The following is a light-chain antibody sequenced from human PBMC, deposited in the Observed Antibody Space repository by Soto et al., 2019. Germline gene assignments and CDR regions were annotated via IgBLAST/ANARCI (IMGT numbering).Light chain of an antibody. CDR1: QSVSNY. CDR2: GAS. Sequence: EIVLTQSPATLSLSPGERATLSCRASQSVSNYLAWYQQKPGQAPRLLIYGASNRATGIPARFTGSGSGTDFPLTISRLSPEDVAVYCWQHRGEWPHTFGQGTKLEIK. V-gene: IGKV3-11*01. J-gene: IGKJ2*01. CDR3: QHRGEWPHT.